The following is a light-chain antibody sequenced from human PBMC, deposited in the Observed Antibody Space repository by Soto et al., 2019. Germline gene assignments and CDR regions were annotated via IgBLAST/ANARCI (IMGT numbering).Light chain of an antibody. CDR1: QSTSSH. CDR2: DAS. V-gene: IGKV1-39*01. CDR3: QQSYTPPFT. J-gene: IGKJ3*01. Sequence: IQMTQSPSSLSASLGDRVIITCRASQSTSSHLNWYQQKAGKAPKLLIYDASNLQSGAPSRFSGSASGTDFTLTISSLQPEDFATYYCQQSYTPPFTFGPGTKVDIK.